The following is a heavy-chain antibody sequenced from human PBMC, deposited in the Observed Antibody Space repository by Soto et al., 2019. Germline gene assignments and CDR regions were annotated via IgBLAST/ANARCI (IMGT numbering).Heavy chain of an antibody. CDR3: ARVDSSGYYYVRELYYFDY. V-gene: IGHV1-24*01. D-gene: IGHD3-22*01. CDR2: FDPEDGET. J-gene: IGHJ4*02. Sequence: ASVKVSCKVSGYTLTELSMHWVRQAPGKGLEWMGGFDPEDGETIYAQKFQGRVTMTRDTSTSTAYMELSSLRSEDTAVYYCARVDSSGYYYVRELYYFDYWGQGTLVTVSS. CDR1: GYTLTELS.